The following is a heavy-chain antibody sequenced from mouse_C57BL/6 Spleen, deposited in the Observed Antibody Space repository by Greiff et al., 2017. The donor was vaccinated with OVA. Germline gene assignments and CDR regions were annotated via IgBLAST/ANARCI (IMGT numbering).Heavy chain of an antibody. Sequence: VQRVESGPGLVAPSQSLSITCTVSGFSLTSYGVSWVRQPPGKGLEWLGVIWGDGSTNYHSALISRLSISKDNSKSQVFLKLNRLQTDDTDTYYCDKPGDYDGGDAMDYWGQGTSVTVSS. D-gene: IGHD2-4*01. CDR2: IWGDGST. J-gene: IGHJ4*01. V-gene: IGHV2-3*01. CDR1: GFSLTSYG. CDR3: DKPGDYDGGDAMDY.